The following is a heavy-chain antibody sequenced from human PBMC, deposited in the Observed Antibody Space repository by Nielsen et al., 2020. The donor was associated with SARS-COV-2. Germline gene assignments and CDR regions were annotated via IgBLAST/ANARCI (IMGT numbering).Heavy chain of an antibody. CDR1: GFTFDDYA. V-gene: IGHV3-9*01. CDR2: ISWNSGSI. J-gene: IGHJ3*02. CDR3: AKAFTMTDAFDI. Sequence: GGSLRLSCAASGFTFDDYAMHWVRQAPGKGLEWVSGISWNSGSIGYADSVKGRFTISRDNAKNSLYLQMNSLRAEDTALYYCAKAFTMTDAFDIWGQGTMVTVSS. D-gene: IGHD3-22*01.